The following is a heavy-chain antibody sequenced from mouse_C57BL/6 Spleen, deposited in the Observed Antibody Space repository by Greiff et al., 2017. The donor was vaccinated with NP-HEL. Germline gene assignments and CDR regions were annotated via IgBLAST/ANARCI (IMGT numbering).Heavy chain of an antibody. V-gene: IGHV1-80*01. CDR1: GYAFSCYW. CDR3: ARSAQATSPMDY. CDR2: IYPGDGDT. J-gene: IGHJ4*01. Sequence: QVHVKQSGAELVKPGASVKISCKASGYAFSCYWMNWVKQRPGKGLEWIGQIYPGDGDTNYNGKFKGKATLTADKSSSTAYMQLSSLTSEDSAVYFCARSAQATSPMDYWGQGTSVTVSS. D-gene: IGHD3-2*02.